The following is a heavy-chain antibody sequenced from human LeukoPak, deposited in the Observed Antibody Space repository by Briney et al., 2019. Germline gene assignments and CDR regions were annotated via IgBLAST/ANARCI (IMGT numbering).Heavy chain of an antibody. Sequence: SETLSLTCAVYGGSFSGYYWSRIRQPPGKGLEWIGEINHSGSTNYNPSLKSRVTISVDTSKNQFSLKLSSVTAADTAVYYCARGLGYYDSSGSPRPYYFDYWGQGTLVTVSS. CDR3: ARGLGYYDSSGSPRPYYFDY. CDR1: GGSFSGYY. J-gene: IGHJ4*02. CDR2: INHSGST. D-gene: IGHD3-22*01. V-gene: IGHV4-34*01.